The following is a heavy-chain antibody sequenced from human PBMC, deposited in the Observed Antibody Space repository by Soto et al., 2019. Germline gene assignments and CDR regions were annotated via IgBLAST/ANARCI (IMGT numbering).Heavy chain of an antibody. Sequence: GGSLRLSCAASGFTFSSYAMHWVRQAPGKGLEWVAVISYDGSNKYYADSVKGRFTISRDNSKNTLYLQMNSLRAEDTAVYYCARDGVTIFGVVIIEGMDVWGQGTTVTAP. CDR3: ARDGVTIFGVVIIEGMDV. J-gene: IGHJ6*02. CDR1: GFTFSSYA. D-gene: IGHD3-3*01. V-gene: IGHV3-30-3*01. CDR2: ISYDGSNK.